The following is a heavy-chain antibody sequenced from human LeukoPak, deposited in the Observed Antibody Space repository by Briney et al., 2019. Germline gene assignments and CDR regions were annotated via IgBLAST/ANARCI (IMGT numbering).Heavy chain of an antibody. CDR3: AKDLYFLDY. CDR2: ISGSGGST. D-gene: IGHD2/OR15-2a*01. J-gene: IGHJ4*02. V-gene: IGHV3-23*01. CDR1: GFTLNTYV. Sequence: GGSLTLSCAASGFTLNTYVLNWVRQAPGKGREWVSSISGSGGSTYYADSVKGRFIISRDNSKNTLYLQMNSLTAEDTAVYYCAKDLYFLDYWGQGTLVTVSS.